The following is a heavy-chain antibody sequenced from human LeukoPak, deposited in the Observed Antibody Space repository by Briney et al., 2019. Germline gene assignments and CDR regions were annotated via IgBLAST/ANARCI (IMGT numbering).Heavy chain of an antibody. Sequence: GESLKISCKGSGYSFTNYWIGWVRQMPGKGLEWMGIIYPGDSDTRYSPSFQGQVTISADKSISTAYLQWSSLKASDTAIYYCARHSDSSGLTNRFDSWGQGTLATVSS. V-gene: IGHV5-51*01. D-gene: IGHD6-19*01. J-gene: IGHJ4*02. CDR2: IYPGDSDT. CDR1: GYSFTNYW. CDR3: ARHSDSSGLTNRFDS.